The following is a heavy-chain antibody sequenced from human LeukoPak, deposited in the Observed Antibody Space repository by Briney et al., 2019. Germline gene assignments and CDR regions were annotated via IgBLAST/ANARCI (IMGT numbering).Heavy chain of an antibody. CDR1: GYSFTNYW. D-gene: IGHD2-2*01. CDR3: ARVGYCSSTSCYRVNAFDI. V-gene: IGHV5-51*01. J-gene: IGHJ3*02. Sequence: GESLQISCKGSGYSFTNYWIGWVRQMPGKGLEWMGIIYPGDSDTRYSPSFQGQVTISADKSISTAYLQWSSLKASDTAMYYCARVGYCSSTSCYRVNAFDIWGQGTMVTVSS. CDR2: IYPGDSDT.